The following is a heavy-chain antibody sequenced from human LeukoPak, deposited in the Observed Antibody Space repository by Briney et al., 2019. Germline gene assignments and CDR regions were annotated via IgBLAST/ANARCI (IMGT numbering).Heavy chain of an antibody. CDR2: IYYSGST. V-gene: IGHV4-59*12. J-gene: IGHJ6*03. CDR3: ARDGSTVTTAWYYYYYYMDV. CDR1: GGSISSYY. Sequence: SETLSLTCTVSGGSISSYYWSWIRQPPGKGLEWIGYIYYSGSTNYNPSLKSRVTISVDTSKNQFSLKLSSVTAADTAVYYCARDGSTVTTAWYYYYYYMDVWGKGTTVTVSS. D-gene: IGHD4-17*01.